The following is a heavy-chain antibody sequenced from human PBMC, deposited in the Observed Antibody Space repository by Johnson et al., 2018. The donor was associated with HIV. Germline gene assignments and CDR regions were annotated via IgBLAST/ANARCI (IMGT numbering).Heavy chain of an antibody. Sequence: VQLVESGGNLVQPGGSLRLSCAASGFTVSSNYMTWVRQAPGKGLEWVSVIYSGGSTYYADSVKGRFIISRDNSKNTLLLQMNSLTVEDTAMYYCARGQHDSGYPLEAFDIWGQGTMVSVSS. CDR1: GFTVSSNY. V-gene: IGHV3-66*01. J-gene: IGHJ3*02. D-gene: IGHD3-22*01. CDR2: IYSGGST. CDR3: ARGQHDSGYPLEAFDI.